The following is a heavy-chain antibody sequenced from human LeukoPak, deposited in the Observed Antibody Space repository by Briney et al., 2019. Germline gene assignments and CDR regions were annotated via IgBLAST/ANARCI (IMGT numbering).Heavy chain of an antibody. V-gene: IGHV3-23*01. CDR3: AKAATGPNSPLDN. CDR2: ITGSGGNT. CDR1: GFIFSSYS. D-gene: IGHD3-9*01. Sequence: PGGSLRLSCAASGFIFSSYSMSWVRQAPGKGLEWVSVITGSGGNTYYADSVEGRFTISRDTSKNTLYLQMNSLRAEDTAVYYCAKAATGPNSPLDNWGQGTLVTVSS. J-gene: IGHJ4*02.